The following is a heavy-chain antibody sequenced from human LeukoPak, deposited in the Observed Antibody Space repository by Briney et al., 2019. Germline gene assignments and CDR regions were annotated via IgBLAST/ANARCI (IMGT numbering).Heavy chain of an antibody. CDR3: ASGGWLDY. J-gene: IGHJ4*02. Sequence: GSLRLSCAASGFIFNNYWMSWVRQAPGKGLEWVANIKQDGSEKYYVDSVKGRFTISRDNAKNSLYLQMNSLRAEDTAVYYCASGGWLDYWGQGTLVTVSS. V-gene: IGHV3-7*01. D-gene: IGHD6-19*01. CDR2: IKQDGSEK. CDR1: GFIFNNYW.